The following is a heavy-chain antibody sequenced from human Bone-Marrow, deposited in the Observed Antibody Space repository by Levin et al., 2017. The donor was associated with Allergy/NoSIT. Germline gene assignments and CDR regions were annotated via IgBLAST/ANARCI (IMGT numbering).Heavy chain of an antibody. CDR1: GGSISDYY. CDR2: IYYSGST. Sequence: SQTLSLTCTVSGGSISDYYWSWIRPPPGKGLEWIGYIYYSGSTNSNPSLRSRVTMSVDTSKNQISLMMTSVTAADTAVYYCARDENIATGDFDSWGQGTLVTVSS. V-gene: IGHV4-59*01. J-gene: IGHJ4*02. CDR3: ARDENIATGDFDS. D-gene: IGHD6-13*01.